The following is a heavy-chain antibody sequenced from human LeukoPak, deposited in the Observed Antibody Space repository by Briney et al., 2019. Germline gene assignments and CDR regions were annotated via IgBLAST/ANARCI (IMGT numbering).Heavy chain of an antibody. D-gene: IGHD3-10*01. V-gene: IGHV6-1*01. CDR1: GDSVSRTDAG. Sequence: SQTLLLTCAISGDSVSRTDAGWSWIRQSPSRGLEWLGRTYYRSKWYKDDAGWYKDDAGSLKSRISINVDTVMNQFSLQLSSVTPEDTALYYCARGGLVRGSINSLIAFDVWGQGIMVTVSS. CDR2: TYYRSKWYKDDAGWYK. CDR3: ARGGLVRGSINSLIAFDV. J-gene: IGHJ3*01.